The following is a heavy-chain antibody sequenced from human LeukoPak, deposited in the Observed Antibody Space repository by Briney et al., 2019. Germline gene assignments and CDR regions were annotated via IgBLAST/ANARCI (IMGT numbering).Heavy chain of an antibody. CDR2: ISYDGSNK. CDR3: AKDRVRGSVVPAAIFDY. Sequence: GGSLRLSCAASGFTFSSYGMHWVRQAPGKGLEWVAVISYDGSNKYYADSVKGRFTISRDKSKNTLYLQMNSLRAEDTAVYYCAKDRVRGSVVPAAIFDYWGQGTLVTVSS. V-gene: IGHV3-30*18. D-gene: IGHD2-2*01. J-gene: IGHJ4*02. CDR1: GFTFSSYG.